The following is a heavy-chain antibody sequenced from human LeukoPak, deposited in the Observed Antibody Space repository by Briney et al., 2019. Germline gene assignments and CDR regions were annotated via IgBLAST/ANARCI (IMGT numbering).Heavy chain of an antibody. D-gene: IGHD6-19*01. CDR2: ISWNSGSI. CDR3: AKDIDSYSSGWYGGFDY. V-gene: IGHV3-9*01. Sequence: QPGRYLRLSCAASGFTFDDYAMHSVRQAPGKGLDCVLVISWNSGSIGYADSVKGRFTISRDNAKNSLYLQMNSMRAEDTALYCCAKDIDSYSSGWYGGFDYWGQGTLVTVSS. CDR1: GFTFDDYA. J-gene: IGHJ4*02.